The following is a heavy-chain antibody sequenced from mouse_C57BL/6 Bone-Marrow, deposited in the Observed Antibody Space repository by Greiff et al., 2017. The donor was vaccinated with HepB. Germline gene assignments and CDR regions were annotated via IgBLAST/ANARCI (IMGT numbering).Heavy chain of an antibody. Sequence: VQLKESGPELVKPGASVKISCKASGYSFTDYNMNWVKQSNGKSLEWIGVINPNYGTTSYNQKFKGKATLTVDQSSSTAYMQLNSLTSEDSAVYYCARWIFYGNYPSYYAMDYWGQGTSVTVSS. V-gene: IGHV1-39*01. J-gene: IGHJ4*01. CDR1: GYSFTDYN. D-gene: IGHD2-1*01. CDR3: ARWIFYGNYPSYYAMDY. CDR2: INPNYGTT.